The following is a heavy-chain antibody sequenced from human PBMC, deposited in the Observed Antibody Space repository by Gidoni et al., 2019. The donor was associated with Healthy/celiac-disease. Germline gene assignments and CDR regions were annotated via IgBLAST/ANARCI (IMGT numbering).Heavy chain of an antibody. Sequence: QLQLQESGPGLVKPSETLSLTCTVSGGSISSSSYYWGWIRQPPGKGLEWIGSIYYSGSTYYNPSLKSRVTISVDTSKNQFSLKLSSVTAADTAVYYCARQLDDYIWGSYXMXYWGQGTLVTVSS. J-gene: IGHJ4*02. CDR1: GGSISSSSYY. CDR2: IYYSGST. D-gene: IGHD3-16*02. V-gene: IGHV4-39*01. CDR3: ARQLDDYIWGSYXMXY.